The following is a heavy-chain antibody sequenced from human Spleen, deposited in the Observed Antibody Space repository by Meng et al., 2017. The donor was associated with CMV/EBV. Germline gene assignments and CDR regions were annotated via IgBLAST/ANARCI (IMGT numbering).Heavy chain of an antibody. J-gene: IGHJ5*02. CDR1: GFTFSDYY. V-gene: IGHV3-11*01. D-gene: IGHD3-10*01. CDR3: ARDILHSGGWVDP. Sequence: GSGFTFSDYYMSWIRQAPGKGLEWVSYISSSGSTIYYADSVKGRFTISRDNAKNSLYLQMNSLRAEDTAVYYCARDILHSGGWVDPWGQGTLVTVSS. CDR2: ISSSGSTI.